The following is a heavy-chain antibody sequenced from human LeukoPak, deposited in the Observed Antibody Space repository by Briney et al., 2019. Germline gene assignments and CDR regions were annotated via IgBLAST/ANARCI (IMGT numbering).Heavy chain of an antibody. J-gene: IGHJ3*02. Sequence: GASVKVSCKASGGTFSNYAISWVRQAPGQGLEWMGGIIPIFGTANYAQKFRGRVTITADKSTRTAYMELSSLRSEDTAVYYCARNGDVSTVVTPPHAFDIWGQGTMVTASS. CDR3: ARNGDVSTVVTPPHAFDI. CDR1: GGTFSNYA. V-gene: IGHV1-69*06. D-gene: IGHD4-23*01. CDR2: IIPIFGTA.